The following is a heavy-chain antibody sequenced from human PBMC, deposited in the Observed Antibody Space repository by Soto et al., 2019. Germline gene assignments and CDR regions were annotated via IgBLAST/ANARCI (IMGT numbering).Heavy chain of an antibody. J-gene: IGHJ4*02. V-gene: IGHV3-23*01. Sequence: LRLSCAASGFTFSSYAMSWVRQAPGKGLEWVSAISGSGGSTYYADSVKGRFTISRDNSKNTLYLQMNSLRAEDTAVYYCAKRPNYDFWSGSVYFDYWGQGTLVTVSS. CDR1: GFTFSSYA. CDR2: ISGSGGST. CDR3: AKRPNYDFWSGSVYFDY. D-gene: IGHD3-3*01.